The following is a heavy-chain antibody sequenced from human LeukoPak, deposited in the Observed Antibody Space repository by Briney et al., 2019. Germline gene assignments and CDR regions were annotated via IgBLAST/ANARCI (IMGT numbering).Heavy chain of an antibody. D-gene: IGHD6-19*01. J-gene: IGHJ4*02. CDR1: GFTFSSYA. Sequence: GRSLRLSCAASGFTFSSYAMHWVRQAPGKGLEWVAVISYDGSNKYYADSVKGRFTISRDNSKNTLYLQMNSLRAEDAAVYYCARDPSILAVAGTGVDCWGQGTLVTVSS. CDR2: ISYDGSNK. CDR3: ARDPSILAVAGTGVDC. V-gene: IGHV3-30-3*01.